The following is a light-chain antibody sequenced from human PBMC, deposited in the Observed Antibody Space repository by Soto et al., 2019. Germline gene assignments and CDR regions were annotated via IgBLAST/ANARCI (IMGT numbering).Light chain of an antibody. V-gene: IGLV1-51*01. Sequence: QSVLTQPPSVSAAPGQKVTISCSGSSSNIGGNSVSWYQQLPGTAPKRLIYDDNKRPSGIPDRFSGSKSGTSATLGITGFQTWDEADYYCGSWDSSLSAYVFGTGTKVTVL. CDR3: GSWDSSLSAYV. CDR1: SSNIGGNS. J-gene: IGLJ1*01. CDR2: DDN.